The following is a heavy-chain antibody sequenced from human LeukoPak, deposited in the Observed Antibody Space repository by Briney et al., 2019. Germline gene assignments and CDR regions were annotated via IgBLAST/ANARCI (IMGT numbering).Heavy chain of an antibody. D-gene: IGHD2/OR15-2a*01. Sequence: SETLSLTCTVSGGSISSYYWSWIRQPAGKGLEWIGRIYTSGSTSSNPSLKSRVTISIDTSKNHFSLKLSYVTAADTAVYYCARQSNEYFYFDYWGQGSLVTVSS. CDR3: ARQSNEYFYFDY. CDR1: GGSISSYY. V-gene: IGHV4-4*07. J-gene: IGHJ4*02. CDR2: IYTSGST.